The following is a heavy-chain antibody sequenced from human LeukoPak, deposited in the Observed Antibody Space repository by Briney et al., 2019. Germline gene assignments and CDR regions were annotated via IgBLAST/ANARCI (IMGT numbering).Heavy chain of an antibody. J-gene: IGHJ6*03. CDR3: ARQMDTAMVTGHYYYYMDV. D-gene: IGHD5-18*01. Sequence: PSETLSLTCTVSGGSISSYYWSWIRQPPGKGLEWIGYIYYRGSTNYNPSLKSRVTISVDTSKNQFSLKLSSVTAADTAVYYCARQMDTAMVTGHYYYYMDVWGKGTTVTVSS. CDR2: IYYRGST. CDR1: GGSISSYY. V-gene: IGHV4-59*08.